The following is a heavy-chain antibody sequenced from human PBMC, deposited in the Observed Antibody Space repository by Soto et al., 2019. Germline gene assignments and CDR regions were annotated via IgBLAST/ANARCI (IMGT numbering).Heavy chain of an antibody. V-gene: IGHV3-64D*06. Sequence: GGSLRLSCSASGFTFSFYAMHWVRQAPGKGLEFVSAISTDGGNTHYADSVKGRFTISRDNSKNTQYLQMSSLRSEDTAVYYCARTVAAKNWGQGTLVTVSS. CDR3: ARTVAAKN. CDR1: GFTFSFYA. D-gene: IGHD2-15*01. J-gene: IGHJ4*02. CDR2: ISTDGGNT.